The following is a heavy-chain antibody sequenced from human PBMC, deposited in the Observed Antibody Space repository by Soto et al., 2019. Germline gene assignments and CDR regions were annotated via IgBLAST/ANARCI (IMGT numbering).Heavy chain of an antibody. J-gene: IGHJ4*02. CDR3: AKDLIAVVAGGAYYDY. Sequence: EVQLLESGGGLVQPGGSLRLSCAASGFTFSSYAMSWVRQAPGKGLEWVSSISGSGGTTYYVDSVKGRFTISRDNSKKTLYLQMNSLRAEDTALYYCAKDLIAVVAGGAYYDYCGQGTLVTVSS. CDR2: ISGSGGTT. D-gene: IGHD2-2*01. CDR1: GFTFSSYA. V-gene: IGHV3-23*01.